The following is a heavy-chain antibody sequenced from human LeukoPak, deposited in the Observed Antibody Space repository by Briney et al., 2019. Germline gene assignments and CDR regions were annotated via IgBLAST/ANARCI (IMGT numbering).Heavy chain of an antibody. Sequence: PGGSLRLSCAASGFTLSSYSMNWVRQTPGKGLEWVSSISSSSSYIYYADSVKGRFTISRDNAKNSLFLQMDSLRADDTAVYYCARADSSGYYLVGGFDIWGQGTIVTVSS. D-gene: IGHD3-22*01. CDR3: ARADSSGYYLVGGFDI. CDR1: GFTLSSYS. CDR2: ISSSSSYI. J-gene: IGHJ3*02. V-gene: IGHV3-21*01.